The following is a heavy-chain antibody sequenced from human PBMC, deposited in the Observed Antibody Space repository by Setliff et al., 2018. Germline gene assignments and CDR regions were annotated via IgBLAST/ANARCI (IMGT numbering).Heavy chain of an antibody. V-gene: IGHV4-31*03. CDR3: ARERVLRFLRGFDY. D-gene: IGHD3-3*01. CDR2: IYYSGST. CDR1: GGSISSGGYY. Sequence: LSLTCTVSGGSISSGGYYWSWIRQHPGKGLEWIGYIYYSGSTYYNPSLKSRVTISVGTSKNQFSLKLSSVTAADTAVYYCARERVLRFLRGFDYWGQGTLVTVSS. J-gene: IGHJ4*02.